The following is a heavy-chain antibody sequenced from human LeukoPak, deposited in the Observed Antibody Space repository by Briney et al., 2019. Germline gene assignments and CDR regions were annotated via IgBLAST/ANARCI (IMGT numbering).Heavy chain of an antibody. CDR1: GGSISSSSYY. Sequence: ETLSLTCTVSGGSISSSSYYWGWIRQPPGKGLEWVSAISGSGGSTYYADSVKGRFTISRDNSKNTLYLQMNSLRVEDTAVYYCARDSPGYGAYAHWGRGTLVTVSS. CDR3: ARDSPGYGAYAH. D-gene: IGHD5-12*01. CDR2: ISGSGGST. V-gene: IGHV3-23*01. J-gene: IGHJ4*02.